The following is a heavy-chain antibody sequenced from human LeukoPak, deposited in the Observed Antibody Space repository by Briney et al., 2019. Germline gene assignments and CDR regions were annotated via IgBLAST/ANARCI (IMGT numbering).Heavy chain of an antibody. D-gene: IGHD5-18*01. Sequence: GGSLRLSCAASGFTVSSNYMSWVRQAPGKGLGWVSVIYSGGSTYYADSVKGRFTISRDNSKNTLYLQMNSLRAEDTAAYYCARDGTAMALDAFDIWGQGTMVTVSS. CDR1: GFTVSSNY. CDR3: ARDGTAMALDAFDI. V-gene: IGHV3-53*01. J-gene: IGHJ3*02. CDR2: IYSGGST.